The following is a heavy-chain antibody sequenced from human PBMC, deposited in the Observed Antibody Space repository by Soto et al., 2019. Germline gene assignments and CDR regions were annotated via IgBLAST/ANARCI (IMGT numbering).Heavy chain of an antibody. CDR1: GFTFSIYA. D-gene: IGHD3-16*01. J-gene: IGHJ6*03. V-gene: IGHV3-23*01. CDR3: AKAPYDTAGRLYMDV. CDR2: ISGSGGST. Sequence: PGGSLRLSCAASGFTFSIYAMSWVRQAPGKGLEWVSAISGSGGSTYYADSVKGRFTISRDNSKNTLYLQMNSLRAEDTAVYYCAKAPYDTAGRLYMDVWGKGTTVTVSS.